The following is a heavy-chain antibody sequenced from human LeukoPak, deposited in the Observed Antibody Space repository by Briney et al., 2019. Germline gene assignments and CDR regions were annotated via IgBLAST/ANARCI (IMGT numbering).Heavy chain of an antibody. CDR3: AKDTYYYDSSGYSQH. CDR1: GFTFSSYG. CDR2: ISYDGSNK. V-gene: IGHV3-30*18. Sequence: PGGSLRLSCAASGFTFSSYGMHWVRQAPGKGLEWVAVISYDGSNKYYADSVKGRFTISRDNSKNTLYLQMNSLRAEDTAVYYCAKDTYYYDSSGYSQHWGQGTLVTVYS. D-gene: IGHD3-22*01. J-gene: IGHJ1*01.